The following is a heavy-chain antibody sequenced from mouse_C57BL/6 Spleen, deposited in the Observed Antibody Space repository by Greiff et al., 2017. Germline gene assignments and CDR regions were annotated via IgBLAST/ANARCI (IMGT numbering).Heavy chain of an antibody. CDR2: ITHSGET. CDR1: GFPITSGYY. Sequence: VKLMESGPGLVKPSQSLFLTCSITGFPITSGYYWFWIRQSPGKPLEWMGYITHSGETFYNPSLQSPISITRETSKNQFFLQLNTVTTEDTAVYYCAGDSPPIYYYDEDYWGQGTTLTVSS. J-gene: IGHJ2*01. CDR3: AGDSPPIYYYDEDY. V-gene: IGHV12-3*01. D-gene: IGHD1-1*01.